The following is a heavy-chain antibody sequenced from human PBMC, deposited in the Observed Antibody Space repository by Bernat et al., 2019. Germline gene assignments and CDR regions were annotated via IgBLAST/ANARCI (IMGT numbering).Heavy chain of an antibody. CDR1: GFTFADYA. CDR3: TKDKYSSSSEEGFFDY. Sequence: EVQLVESGGGLVQPERSLRLSCAASGFTFADYAMHWVRQAPGKGLAWVSGISWNSDKIDYADSVKGRFTICRDNAKKSLYLQMNSLRVEDTALYYCTKDKYSSSSEEGFFDYWGQGTLVTVSS. V-gene: IGHV3-9*01. D-gene: IGHD6-6*01. CDR2: ISWNSDKI. J-gene: IGHJ4*02.